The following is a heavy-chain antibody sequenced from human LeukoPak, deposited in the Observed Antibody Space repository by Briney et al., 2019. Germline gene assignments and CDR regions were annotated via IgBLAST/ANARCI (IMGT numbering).Heavy chain of an antibody. CDR1: GFTFTSAW. CDR3: STLTSRYLPDS. V-gene: IGHV3-15*07. CDR2: IKSKADGETT. Sequence: GGSLRLSCGASGFTFTSAWMNWVRQAPGKGLEWVGRIKSKADGETTDYAAPVKGRFIFSRDDSKNKLYLQMNGLKSENAAVYYCSTLTSRYLPDSWGQGTLVTVSS. J-gene: IGHJ4*02. D-gene: IGHD3-9*01.